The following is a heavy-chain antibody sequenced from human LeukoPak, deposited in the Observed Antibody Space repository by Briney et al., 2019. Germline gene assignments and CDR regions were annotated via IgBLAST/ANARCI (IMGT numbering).Heavy chain of an antibody. CDR2: IKQDGSEK. Sequence: GGSLRLSCAASGFTFSNYWMSWVRQAPGKGLEWGANIKQDGSEKYYVDSVKGRFTISRDNAKNSLYLQMNSLRAEDTAVYCCARDPTIFGVVIVPDYWGQGTLVTVSS. J-gene: IGHJ4*02. CDR1: GFTFSNYW. CDR3: ARDPTIFGVVIVPDY. V-gene: IGHV3-7*01. D-gene: IGHD3-3*01.